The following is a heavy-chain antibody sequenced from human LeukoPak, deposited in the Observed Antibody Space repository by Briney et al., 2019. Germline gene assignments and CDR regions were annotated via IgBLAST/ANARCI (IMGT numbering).Heavy chain of an antibody. CDR1: GFTVSSNS. Sequence: PGGSLRLSCTVSGFTVSSNSMTWVRQAPGKGLEWVSAMSGSAGNTYYADSVKGRFTISRDNSKNTLYLQMNRLRAEDTAVYYCAKDGRYWDWGQGTLVTVSS. V-gene: IGHV3-23*01. J-gene: IGHJ4*02. CDR3: AKDGRYWD. CDR2: MSGSAGNT. D-gene: IGHD1-14*01.